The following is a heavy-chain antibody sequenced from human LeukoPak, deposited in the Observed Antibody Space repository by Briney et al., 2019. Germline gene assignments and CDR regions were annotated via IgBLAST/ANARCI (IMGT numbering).Heavy chain of an antibody. CDR3: ARVNCGGDCYSDYYYYYMDV. V-gene: IGHV1-69*06. J-gene: IGHJ6*03. CDR2: IIPTFGTA. CDR1: GGTFSNYA. Sequence: ASVKVSCKASGGTFSNYAISWVRQAPGQGLEWMGGIIPTFGTANYAQKFQGRVTITADKSTSTAYMELSSLRSEDTAMYYRARVNCGGDCYSDYYYYYMDVWGKGTTVTVSS. D-gene: IGHD2-21*02.